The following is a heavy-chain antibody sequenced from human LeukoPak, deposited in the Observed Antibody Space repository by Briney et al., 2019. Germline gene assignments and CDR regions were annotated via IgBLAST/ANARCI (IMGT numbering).Heavy chain of an antibody. D-gene: IGHD2-2*01. J-gene: IGHJ4*02. V-gene: IGHV3-23*01. CDR1: GFTFSSYA. Sequence: GGSLRLSCAASGFTFSSYAMSWVRQAPGKGLEWVSDINGSGGSTYYADSVKGRFTISRDISKNTLYLQMNSLRAEDTAVYYCAHGSMYQLDYWGQGTLVTVSS. CDR2: INGSGGST. CDR3: AHGSMYQLDY.